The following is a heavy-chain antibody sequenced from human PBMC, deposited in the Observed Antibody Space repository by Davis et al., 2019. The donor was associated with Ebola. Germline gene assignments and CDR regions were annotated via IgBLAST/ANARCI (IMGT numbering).Heavy chain of an antibody. D-gene: IGHD6-13*01. CDR1: GGSISSGSYY. Sequence: PSETLSLTCTVSGGSISSGSYYWSWIRQPAGKGLEWIGHIYTSGSTNYNPSLKSRVTISVDTSKNQFSLKLSSVTAADTAVYYCARGRSWYGNDYWGQGTLVTVSS. V-gene: IGHV4-61*09. J-gene: IGHJ4*02. CDR2: IYTSGST. CDR3: ARGRSWYGNDY.